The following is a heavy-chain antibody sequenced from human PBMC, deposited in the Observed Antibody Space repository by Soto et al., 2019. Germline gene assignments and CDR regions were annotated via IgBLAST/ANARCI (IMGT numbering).Heavy chain of an antibody. Sequence: SETLSLTCTVSGGSISSYYWSWIRQPPGKGLEWIGYIYYSGSTNYNPSHKSRVTISVDTSKNQFSLKLSSVTAADTAVYYCARDSDGSFDPWGQGTLVTVSS. CDR2: IYYSGST. D-gene: IGHD1-26*01. J-gene: IGHJ5*02. CDR1: GGSISSYY. V-gene: IGHV4-59*01. CDR3: ARDSDGSFDP.